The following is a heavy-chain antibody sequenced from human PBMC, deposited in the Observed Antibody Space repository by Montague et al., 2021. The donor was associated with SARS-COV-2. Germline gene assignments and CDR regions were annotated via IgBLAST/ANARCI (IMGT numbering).Heavy chain of an antibody. Sequence: SETLSLTCTVSGYSINSNNYCGWIRQHPGKGLEWIGCSYHSGTTHYHPSLKSRVTISLDTSNNHFSLKVTSVTAADTAVYYCARAPYYGPGKPYQFDYWGRGTLVTVSS. CDR1: GYSINSNNY. CDR2: SYHSGTT. D-gene: IGHD3-10*01. CDR3: ARAPYYGPGKPYQFDY. J-gene: IGHJ4*02. V-gene: IGHV4-38-2*02.